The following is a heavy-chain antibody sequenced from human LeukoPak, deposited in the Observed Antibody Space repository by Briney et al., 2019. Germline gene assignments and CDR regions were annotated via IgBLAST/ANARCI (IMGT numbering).Heavy chain of an antibody. V-gene: IGHV3-7*01. CDR1: GLTLSNYW. J-gene: IGHJ6*02. D-gene: IGHD3-10*01. CDR3: ARYGSGSYYYYYGMDV. CDR2: IKQDGSEK. Sequence: GGSLRLSCTASGLTLSNYWMIWVRQAPGKGLQWVAKIKQDGSEKYYVDSVKGRFTISRDNAKKSLYLQMNSLRAEHTAVYYCARYGSGSYYYYYGMDVWGQGTTVTVSS.